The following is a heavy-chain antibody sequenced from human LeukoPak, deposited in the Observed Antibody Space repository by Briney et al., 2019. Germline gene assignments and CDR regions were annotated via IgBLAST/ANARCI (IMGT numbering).Heavy chain of an antibody. CDR3: ARGDLLKSRHNWFDP. V-gene: IGHV1-2*02. CDR1: GCTFTGQY. D-gene: IGHD2-21*02. J-gene: IGHJ5*01. CDR2: INPSSGGT. Sequence: ASVKVSCKASGCTFTGQYLHWVRQAPGQGLEWMGWINPSSGGTNYAQKFQGRVSMTSDTSISTAYMELSRLRSDDTAVYYCARGDLLKSRHNWFDPWGQGTLVSVSS.